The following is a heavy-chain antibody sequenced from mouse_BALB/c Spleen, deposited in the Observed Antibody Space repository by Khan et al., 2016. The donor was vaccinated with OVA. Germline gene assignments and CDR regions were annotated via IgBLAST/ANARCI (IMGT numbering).Heavy chain of an antibody. Sequence: VQLKQSGPSLVKPSQTLSLTCSVTGDSITSGYWNWIRKFPGRKLEYMGYISYSGSNYYNQSLNSRNSITRDTSKNQYYLQLNSVTTEDTATYYCASSPYYDSRYWYFDVWGAGTTVTVSS. V-gene: IGHV3-8*02. J-gene: IGHJ1*01. CDR3: ASSPYYDSRYWYFDV. CDR2: ISYSGSN. CDR1: GDSITSGY. D-gene: IGHD1-1*01.